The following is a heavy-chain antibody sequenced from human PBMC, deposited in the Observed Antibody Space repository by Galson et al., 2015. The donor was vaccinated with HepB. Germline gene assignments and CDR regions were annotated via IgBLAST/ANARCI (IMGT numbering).Heavy chain of an antibody. V-gene: IGHV3-74*01. CDR2: ISGDGNKI. Sequence: SLRLSCAASRITFSNYWMYWVRQGPGKGLVWVSRISGDGNKISYADSVKGRFTISRDNAKNTLYLQMNTLRAEDTAVYYCAKGEYATGTTNPYFYYMDVWGKGTTVTVSS. D-gene: IGHD1-1*01. CDR1: RITFSNYW. J-gene: IGHJ6*03. CDR3: AKGEYATGTTNPYFYYMDV.